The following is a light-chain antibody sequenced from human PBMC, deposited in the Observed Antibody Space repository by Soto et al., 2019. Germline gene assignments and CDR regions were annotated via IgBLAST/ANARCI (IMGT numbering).Light chain of an antibody. CDR1: QCIGKY. J-gene: IGKJ1*01. Sequence: EIVMTQSPATLSLSPGERATLSCRASQCIGKYLVWYQQKPGQAPRLLIYDASNSATTIPARFSGSGSGTDVTLTISSLQPEDVAVYYCQQRGNRPPWTFGQGTKLDIK. V-gene: IGKV3-11*01. CDR3: QQRGNRPPWT. CDR2: DAS.